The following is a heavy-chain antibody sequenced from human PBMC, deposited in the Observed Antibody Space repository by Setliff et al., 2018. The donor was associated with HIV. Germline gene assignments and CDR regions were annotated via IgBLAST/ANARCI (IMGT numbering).Heavy chain of an antibody. CDR1: GYSFTGYD. Sequence: ASVKVSCKTSGYSFTGYDINWVRQATGQGLEWMAWMNPSTGEIGYAQKFQGRLTMTRDSSISTAYMGLRGLRSEDTAIYYCARPSHVYGDNGPLGYWGQGTLVTVSS. V-gene: IGHV1-8*01. CDR3: ARPSHVYGDNGPLGY. D-gene: IGHD2-21*01. J-gene: IGHJ4*02. CDR2: MNPSTGEI.